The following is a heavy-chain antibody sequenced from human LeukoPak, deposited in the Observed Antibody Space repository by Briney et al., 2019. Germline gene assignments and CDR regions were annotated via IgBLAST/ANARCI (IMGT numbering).Heavy chain of an antibody. CDR1: GFSFTEYW. CDR3: AREAYCGGPSCFAVTYMDV. Sequence: GGSLRLSCAASGFSFTEYWMTWVRQAPGQGLECVANIKQDGSEVYYVDSVEGGYTISRDTAQNSVYLQMNSLGVEDTAVYFCAREAYCGGPSCFAVTYMDVWGEGTTVTVSS. V-gene: IGHV3-7*01. J-gene: IGHJ6*03. CDR2: IKQDGSEV. D-gene: IGHD2-21*01.